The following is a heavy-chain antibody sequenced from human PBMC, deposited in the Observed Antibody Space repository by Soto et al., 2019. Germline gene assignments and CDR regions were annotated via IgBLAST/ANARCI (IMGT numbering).Heavy chain of an antibody. J-gene: IGHJ6*02. CDR1: GFTFSSYW. CDR2: INSDGSST. V-gene: IGHV3-74*01. CDR3: ARRGGRVGYCSSTSCYTDYYYGMDV. Sequence: PGGSLRLSCAASGFTFSSYWMHWVRQAPGKGLVWVSRINSDGSSTSYADSVKGRFTISRDNAKNTLYLQMNSLRAEDTAVYYCARRGGRVGYCSSTSCYTDYYYGMDVWGQGTTVTVSS. D-gene: IGHD2-2*02.